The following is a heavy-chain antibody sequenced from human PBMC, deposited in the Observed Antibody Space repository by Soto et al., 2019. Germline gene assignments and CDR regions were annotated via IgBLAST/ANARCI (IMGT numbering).Heavy chain of an antibody. V-gene: IGHV3-7*01. J-gene: IGHJ6*03. Sequence: EVQLVESGGGLVQPGGSLRLSCAASGFTFSSYWMSWVRQAPGKGLEWVANIKQDGSEKYYVDSVKGRFTISRDNAKNSLYLQMNSLRAEDTAVYYCARDATDNNYYYYMDVWGKGTTVTVSS. CDR1: GFTFSSYW. CDR3: ARDATDNNYYYYMDV. D-gene: IGHD4-17*01. CDR2: IKQDGSEK.